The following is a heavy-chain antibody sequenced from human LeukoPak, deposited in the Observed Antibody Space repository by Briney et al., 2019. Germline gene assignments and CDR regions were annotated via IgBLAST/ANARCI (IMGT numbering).Heavy chain of an antibody. J-gene: IGHJ5*02. D-gene: IGHD1-26*01. CDR3: ANGAGSWFDP. V-gene: IGHV1-8*01. CDR1: GYTFINYD. CDR2: MNPNSGNT. Sequence: ASVKVSCKASGYTFINYDINWVRQTTAQGLEWMGWMNPNSGNTGYAQKFQGRLNISRNTSISTAYMELSSLTSEDTAVYYCANGAGSWFDPWGQGTLVTVSP.